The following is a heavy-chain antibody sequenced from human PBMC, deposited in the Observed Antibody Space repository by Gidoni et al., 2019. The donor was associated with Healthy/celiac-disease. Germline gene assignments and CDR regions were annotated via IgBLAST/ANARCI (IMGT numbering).Heavy chain of an antibody. CDR2: ISGSGGST. D-gene: IGHD3-10*01. V-gene: IGHV3-23*01. CDR1: GFTFSSYA. Sequence: EVQLLESGGGLVQPGGSLRLSCAASGFTFSSYAMSWVRQAPGKGLEWVSAISGSGGSTYDADSVKGRFTISRDNSKNTLYLQMNSLRAEDTAVYYCAKDQGLWFGELPPYYFDYWGQGTLVTVSS. J-gene: IGHJ4*02. CDR3: AKDQGLWFGELPPYYFDY.